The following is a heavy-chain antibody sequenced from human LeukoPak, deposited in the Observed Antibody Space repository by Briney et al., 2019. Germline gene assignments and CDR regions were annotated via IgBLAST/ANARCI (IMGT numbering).Heavy chain of an antibody. J-gene: IGHJ5*02. CDR1: GYTFTSYS. Sequence: ASVKVSCKASGYTFTSYSMHWARQAPGQGLEWMGIINPSGGSTSYAQKFQGRVTMTRDTSTSTVYMELSSLRSEDTAVYYCARWRGGSVWFDPWGQGTLVTVSS. CDR3: ARWRGGSVWFDP. V-gene: IGHV1-46*01. CDR2: INPSGGST. D-gene: IGHD2-15*01.